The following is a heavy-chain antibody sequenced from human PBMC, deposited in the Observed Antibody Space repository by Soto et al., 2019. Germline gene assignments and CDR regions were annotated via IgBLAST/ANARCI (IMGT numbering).Heavy chain of an antibody. Sequence: QVQLVQSGAEVKKPGSSVNVSCKASGGTFSSYAISWVRQAPGQGLEWMGGFIPMFNRPHSARKFQGRVTITADESTSTAYMDLSRLRSEDTAVYYCARGQFHHVSNYYYALDVWGEGTTVTVSS. CDR3: ARGQFHHVSNYYYALDV. J-gene: IGHJ6*04. V-gene: IGHV1-69*01. CDR2: FIPMFNRP. CDR1: GGTFSSYA.